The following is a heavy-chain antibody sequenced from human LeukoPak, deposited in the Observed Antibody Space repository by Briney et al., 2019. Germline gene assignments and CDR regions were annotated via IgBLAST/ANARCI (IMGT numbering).Heavy chain of an antibody. V-gene: IGHV4-59*01. J-gene: IGHJ4*02. CDR3: ARDRGRSGYYSD. Sequence: PSETLSLTCTVSGGSISSYYWSWIRQPPGKGLEWIGYIYYSGSTNYNPSLKSRVTISVDTSKNQFSLKLSSVTAADTAVYYCARDRGRSGYYSDWGQGTLVTVSS. CDR1: GGSISSYY. CDR2: IYYSGST. D-gene: IGHD3-3*01.